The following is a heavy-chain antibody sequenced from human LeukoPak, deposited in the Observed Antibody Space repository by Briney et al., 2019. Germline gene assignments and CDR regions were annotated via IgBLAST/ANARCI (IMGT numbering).Heavy chain of an antibody. D-gene: IGHD6-13*01. V-gene: IGHV4-34*01. CDR2: INHSGST. CDR1: GGSFSGYY. CDR3: ARASSSWSMRWFDP. J-gene: IGHJ5*02. Sequence: SETLSLTCAVYGGSFSGYYWSWIRQPPGKGLEWIGEINHSGSTNYNPSLKSRVTISVDTSKNQFSLKLSSVTAADTAVYYCARASSSWSMRWFDPWGQGTLVTVSS.